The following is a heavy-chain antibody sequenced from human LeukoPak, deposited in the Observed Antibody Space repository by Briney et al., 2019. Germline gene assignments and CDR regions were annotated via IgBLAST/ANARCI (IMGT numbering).Heavy chain of an antibody. Sequence: GGSLRLSCAASGFTVSSNYMSWVRQAPGKGLEWVAVISYDGKKNYYADSVKGRFTLTRDDSANTLYLQMNSLRAEDTAVYYCVRGSKIRGVLPEGEFDYWGQGALVTVSS. CDR1: GFTVSSNY. CDR2: ISYDGKKN. D-gene: IGHD3-10*01. V-gene: IGHV3-30*03. J-gene: IGHJ4*02. CDR3: VRGSKIRGVLPEGEFDY.